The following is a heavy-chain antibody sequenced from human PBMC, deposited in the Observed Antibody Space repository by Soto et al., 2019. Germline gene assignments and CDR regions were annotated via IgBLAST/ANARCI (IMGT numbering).Heavy chain of an antibody. Sequence: QVQLQESGPGLVKPSETLSLTCTVSGGSISSYYWSWIRQPPGKGLEWIGYIYYSGSTNYNPSLKSRVTISVDTSKNQFSLKLSSVTAADTAVYYCARRIPAAYWYFDLWGRGTLVTVSS. CDR3: ARRIPAAYWYFDL. CDR2: IYYSGST. V-gene: IGHV4-59*08. D-gene: IGHD2-2*01. J-gene: IGHJ2*01. CDR1: GGSISSYY.